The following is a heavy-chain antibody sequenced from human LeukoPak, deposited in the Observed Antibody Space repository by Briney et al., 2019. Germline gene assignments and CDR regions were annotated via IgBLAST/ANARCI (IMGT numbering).Heavy chain of an antibody. CDR1: GFTFNNAW. V-gene: IGHV3-15*01. J-gene: IGHJ5*02. CDR3: TSHAAFDP. CDR2: IKSKNVGGTT. Sequence: GGSLRLSCAASGFTFNNAWTNWVRQAPGKGLEWVGRIKSKNVGGTTDYAAPVKGRFTISRDDSKNTVYLQINSLKIEDTAVYYCTSHAAFDPWGQGTLVTVSS.